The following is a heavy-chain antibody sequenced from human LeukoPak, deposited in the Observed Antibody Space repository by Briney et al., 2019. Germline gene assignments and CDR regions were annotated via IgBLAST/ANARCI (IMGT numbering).Heavy chain of an antibody. J-gene: IGHJ4*02. CDR2: INPNSGGT. D-gene: IGHD3-22*01. Sequence: ASVKVSCKASGYTFTGYYMHWVRQAPGQGLEWMGWINPNSGGTNYAQKFQGRVTMTRDTSISTAYMELSRLRSDDTAVYYCARAFLVWSNYDSSGYSRNFDYWGQGTLVTVSS. CDR3: ARAFLVWSNYDSSGYSRNFDY. CDR1: GYTFTGYY. V-gene: IGHV1-2*02.